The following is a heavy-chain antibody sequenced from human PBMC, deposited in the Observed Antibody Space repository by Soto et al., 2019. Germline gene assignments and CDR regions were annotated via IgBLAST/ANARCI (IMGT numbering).Heavy chain of an antibody. CDR2: ISGSGGST. CDR3: AKGKTSGWYYFDF. V-gene: IGHV3-23*01. J-gene: IGHJ4*02. CDR1: GFTFDSCA. Sequence: EVQILESGGGLGQPGGSLRLSCAASGFTFDSCAMSWVRQAPGKGLEWILGISGSGGSTYYADSVKGRFTISRDNSKNTLYLQMNSLRADDTAIYYCAKGKTSGWYYFDFWGQGTPVTVSA. D-gene: IGHD6-19*01.